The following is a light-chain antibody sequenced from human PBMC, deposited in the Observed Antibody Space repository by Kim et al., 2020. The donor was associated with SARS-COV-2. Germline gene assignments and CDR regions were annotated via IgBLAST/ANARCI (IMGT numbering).Light chain of an antibody. J-gene: IGKJ5*01. CDR2: HTS. V-gene: IGKV3-20*01. Sequence: SPGGGATLSCRASQSLTNKDLAWYQQKPGQPPRLLLYHTSKRATGVPDRFSGSGSGTYFTLTITYLEPDDFAMYFCQHYDFSPVTFGQGTRLDIK. CDR1: QSLTNKD. CDR3: QHYDFSPVT.